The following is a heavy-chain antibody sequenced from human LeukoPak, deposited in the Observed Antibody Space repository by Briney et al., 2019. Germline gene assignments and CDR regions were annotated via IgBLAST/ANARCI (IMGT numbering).Heavy chain of an antibody. D-gene: IGHD3-9*01. CDR3: ARAPTDYDILAYFDY. CDR1: GGSFSGYY. Sequence: SETLSLTCAVYGGSFSGYYWSWIRQPPGKGLEWIGEINHSGSTNYNPSLKSRVTISVDTSKNQFSLTLSSVTAADTAVYYCARAPTDYDILAYFDYWGQGTLVTVSS. CDR2: INHSGST. V-gene: IGHV4-34*01. J-gene: IGHJ4*02.